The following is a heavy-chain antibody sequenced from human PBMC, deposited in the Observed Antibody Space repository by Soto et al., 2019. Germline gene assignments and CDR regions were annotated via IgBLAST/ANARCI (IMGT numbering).Heavy chain of an antibody. CDR1: GFTFSSYS. D-gene: IGHD2-2*02. J-gene: IGHJ6*02. V-gene: IGHV3-48*02. Sequence: PGGSLRLSCAASGFTFSSYSMNWVRQAPGKGLEWVSYISSSSSTIYYADSVKGRFTISRDNAKNSLYLQMNSLRDEDTAVYYCARRGGVVVPAAIRVYYYGMDVWGQGTTVTVSS. CDR3: ARRGGVVVPAAIRVYYYGMDV. CDR2: ISSSSSTI.